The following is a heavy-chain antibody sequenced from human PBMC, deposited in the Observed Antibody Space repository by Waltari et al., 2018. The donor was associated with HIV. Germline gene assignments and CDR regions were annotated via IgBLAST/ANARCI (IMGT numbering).Heavy chain of an antibody. CDR2: IYYCVVT. Sequence: QVQLQESGPGLVKPSETLSLTCVVSGYSISSGYYWGWIRHPPGKGLEWIGRIYYCVVTYYNPSLKSRVTISVDPSKNQFSLKLISVTAADTAVYYCARDLRHYDSSGYYIAGAFDIWGQGTMVTVSS. CDR3: ARDLRHYDSSGYYIAGAFDI. D-gene: IGHD3-22*01. J-gene: IGHJ3*02. CDR1: GYSISSGYY. V-gene: IGHV4-38-2*02.